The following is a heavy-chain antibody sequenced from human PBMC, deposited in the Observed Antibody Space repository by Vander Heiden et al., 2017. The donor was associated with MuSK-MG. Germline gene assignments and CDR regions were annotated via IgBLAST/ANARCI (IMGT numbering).Heavy chain of an antibody. J-gene: IGHJ6*03. CDR2: ISSSSSTI. CDR1: GFTFSSYS. V-gene: IGHV3-48*01. CDR3: ARDPRCSGVVSASYYYMDV. Sequence: EVQLVESGGGLVQPGGSLRLSCAASGFTFSSYSMNWVRQAPGKGLEWVSYISSSSSTIYYADSVKGLVTISRDNAKNSLYLQMNSLRAEDTAVYYWARDPRCSGVVSASYYYMDVWGKGTTVTVSS. D-gene: IGHD5-12*01.